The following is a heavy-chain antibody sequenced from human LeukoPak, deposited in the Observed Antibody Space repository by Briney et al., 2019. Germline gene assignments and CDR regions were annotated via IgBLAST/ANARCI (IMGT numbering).Heavy chain of an antibody. J-gene: IGHJ4*02. CDR2: ISYDGSNK. D-gene: IGHD4-23*01. CDR1: GFTFSSYG. CDR3: ARSYGGNSKWGFDY. Sequence: GGSLRLSCAASGFTFSSYGMHWVRQAPGKGLEWVAVISYDGSNKYYADSVKGRFTISRDNSKNTLYLQMNSLRAEDTAVYYCARSYGGNSKWGFDYWGQGTLVTVSS. V-gene: IGHV3-30*03.